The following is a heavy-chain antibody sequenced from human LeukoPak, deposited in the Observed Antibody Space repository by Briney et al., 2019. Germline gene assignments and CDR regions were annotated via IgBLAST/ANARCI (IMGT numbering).Heavy chain of an antibody. V-gene: IGHV4-39*01. D-gene: IGHD3-3*01. CDR3: AKLNNYDLMIDY. CDR1: GDSVTRDDVH. Sequence: SETLSLTCTVSGDSVTRDDVHWGWIRQPPGKGLEWVGNIYYNGKTYYTPSLQSRVTLSVDMSKNQFSLKLSSVTAADTAVYYCAKLNNYDLMIDYWGQGTLVTVSS. J-gene: IGHJ4*02. CDR2: IYYNGKT.